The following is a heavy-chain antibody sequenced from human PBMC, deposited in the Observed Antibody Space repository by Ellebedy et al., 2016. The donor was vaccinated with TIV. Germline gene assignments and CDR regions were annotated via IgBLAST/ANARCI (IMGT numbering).Heavy chain of an antibody. D-gene: IGHD3-10*01. J-gene: IGHJ6*02. Sequence: AASVKVSCKSSGYTFIDYGISWVRQAPGQGLDWMGWVSAYSGNTNYADNLQGRVTMTTDTSTDTAYMDLRSLRSDDTAVYYCARYSGSGTYYRNGMDVWGQGTTVTVSS. CDR2: VSAYSGNT. CDR1: GYTFIDYG. V-gene: IGHV1-18*01. CDR3: ARYSGSGTYYRNGMDV.